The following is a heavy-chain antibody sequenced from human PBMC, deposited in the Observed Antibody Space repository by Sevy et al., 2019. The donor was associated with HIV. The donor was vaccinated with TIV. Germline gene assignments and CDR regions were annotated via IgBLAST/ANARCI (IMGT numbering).Heavy chain of an antibody. CDR3: AKGLILELSWYGMDV. J-gene: IGHJ6*02. D-gene: IGHD3-3*01. Sequence: GGSLRLSCAASGFTVSNKFMNWVRQAPGKGLEWVSVIYSDGNTYYADSVKGRFTISRDNSKNTVHLQMNSLRTEDTAVYHCAKGLILELSWYGMDVWGQGTTVTVSS. CDR1: GFTVSNKF. V-gene: IGHV3-53*01. CDR2: IYSDGNT.